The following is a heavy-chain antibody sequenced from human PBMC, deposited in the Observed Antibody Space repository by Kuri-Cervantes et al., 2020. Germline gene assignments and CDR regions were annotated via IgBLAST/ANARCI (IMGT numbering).Heavy chain of an antibody. CDR1: GGSFSGYY. Sequence: GSLRLSCAVYGGSFSGYYWSWISQPPGKGLEWIGEINHIGSTNYNPSLKSRVTISVDTSKNQFSLKLSSVTAADTAVYYCARGFNGEVVVVAASSPGPSKSNYCGMDVWGQGTTVTVSS. CDR3: ARGFNGEVVVVAASSPGPSKSNYCGMDV. CDR2: INHIGST. J-gene: IGHJ6*02. D-gene: IGHD2-15*01. V-gene: IGHV4-34*01.